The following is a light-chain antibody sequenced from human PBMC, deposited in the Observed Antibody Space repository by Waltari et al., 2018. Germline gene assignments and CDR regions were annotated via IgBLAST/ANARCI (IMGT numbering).Light chain of an antibody. V-gene: IGLV4-69*01. Sequence: QLAVTQSPSASASLGASVKPTCNLSSSHSASAIAWNQHQPEKGPRFLMKIDGCGGHTKGDGIPDRFSGFSSGAERYLTISSLQYEDEAAYYCQTWDPDTVVFGGGTKLTV. CDR2: IDGCGGH. CDR1: SSHSASA. CDR3: QTWDPDTVV. J-gene: IGLJ2*01.